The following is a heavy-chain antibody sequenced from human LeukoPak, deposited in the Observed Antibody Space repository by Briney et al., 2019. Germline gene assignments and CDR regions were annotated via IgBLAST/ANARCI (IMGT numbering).Heavy chain of an antibody. D-gene: IGHD3-10*01. CDR3: ASSSNVDPFTEYYFDY. J-gene: IGHJ4*02. V-gene: IGHV3-23*01. Sequence: GGSLRLSCAASGFTFSSYAMSWVRQAPGKGLEWVSAISGSGGSTYYADSVKGRFTISRDNSKNTLYLQMNSLRAEDTAVYYCASSSNVDPFTEYYFDYWGQGTLVTVSS. CDR1: GFTFSSYA. CDR2: ISGSGGST.